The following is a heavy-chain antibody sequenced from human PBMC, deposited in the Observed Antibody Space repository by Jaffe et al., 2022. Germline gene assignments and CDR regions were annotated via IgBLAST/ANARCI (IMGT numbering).Heavy chain of an antibody. CDR2: INHSGST. CDR3: ARSTGYSGYAFDY. V-gene: IGHV4-34*01. D-gene: IGHD5-12*01. J-gene: IGHJ4*02. CDR1: GGSFSGYY. Sequence: QVQLQQWGAGLLKPSETLSLTCAVYGGSFSGYYWSWIRQPPGKGLEWIGEINHSGSTNYNPSLKSRVTISVDTSKNQFSLKLSSVTAADTAVYYCARSTGYSGYAFDYWGQGTLVTVSS.